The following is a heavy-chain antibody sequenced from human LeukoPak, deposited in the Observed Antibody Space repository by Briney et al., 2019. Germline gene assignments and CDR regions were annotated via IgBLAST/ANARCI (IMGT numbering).Heavy chain of an antibody. V-gene: IGHV1-2*02. CDR3: ARNDLGAETHSIDY. Sequence: ASVKVSCKASGYTFTSYYMHWVRQAPGQSLERMGWINPSNGITKYTHKYQGRVTMTRDTSISTAYMELSSLRSDDTAVYYCARNDLGAETHSIDYWGQGTLVTVSS. CDR2: INPSNGIT. CDR1: GYTFTSYY. J-gene: IGHJ4*02. D-gene: IGHD1-26*01.